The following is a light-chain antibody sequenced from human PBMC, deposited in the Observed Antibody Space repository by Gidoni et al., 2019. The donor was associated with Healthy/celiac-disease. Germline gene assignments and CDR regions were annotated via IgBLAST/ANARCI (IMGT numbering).Light chain of an antibody. CDR3: QQYNNWLRT. CDR2: GAS. V-gene: IGKV3-15*01. J-gene: IGKJ4*01. CDR1: QSVRSN. Sequence: EIVMTQFPATLSVSPGERDTLSCRARQSVRSNLAWYQQKPGQAPRLLIYGASTRATGIPARFSGRGSGTEFTLTISSLQSEEFAVYYCQQYNNWLRTFGGGTKVEIK.